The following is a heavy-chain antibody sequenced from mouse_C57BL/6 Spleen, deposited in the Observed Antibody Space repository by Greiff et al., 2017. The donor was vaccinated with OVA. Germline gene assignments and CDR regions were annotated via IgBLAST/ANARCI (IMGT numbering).Heavy chain of an antibody. J-gene: IGHJ1*03. V-gene: IGHV5-17*01. CDR1: GFTFSDYG. Sequence: DVMLVESGGGLVKPGGSLKLSCAASGFTFSDYGMHWVRQAPEKGLEWVAYISSGSSTIYYADTVKGRFTITRDNAKNTLFLQMNSLRSEDTAMYYYARAYYGSSNGYFDDWGKGTTVTVSS. CDR2: ISSGSSTI. D-gene: IGHD1-1*01. CDR3: ARAYYGSSNGYFDD.